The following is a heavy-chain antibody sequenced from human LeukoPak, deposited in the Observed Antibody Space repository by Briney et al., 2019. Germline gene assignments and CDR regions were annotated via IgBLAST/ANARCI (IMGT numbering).Heavy chain of an antibody. CDR2: INHSGST. Sequence: SETLSLTCAVYGGSFSGYYWSWIRQPPGKGLEWIGEINHSGSTNYNPSLKSRVTISVDTSKNQFSLKLSSVTAADTAVYYCAHSIFGVVPPYYYYGTDVWGQGTTVTVSS. D-gene: IGHD3-3*01. CDR3: AHSIFGVVPPYYYYGTDV. J-gene: IGHJ6*02. CDR1: GGSFSGYY. V-gene: IGHV4-34*01.